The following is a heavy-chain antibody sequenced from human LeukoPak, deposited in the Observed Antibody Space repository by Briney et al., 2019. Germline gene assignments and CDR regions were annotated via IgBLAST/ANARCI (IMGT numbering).Heavy chain of an antibody. J-gene: IGHJ6*04. CDR1: GGSFSGYY. CDR2: INHSGST. D-gene: IGHD3-10*01. V-gene: IGHV4-34*01. CDR3: ARGAHVLLWFGEPHGMDV. Sequence: PSETLSLTCAVYGGSFSGYYWSWIRQPPGKGLEWIGEINHSGSTNYNPSLKSRVTISVDTSKNQFSLKLSSVTAADTAVYYCARGAHVLLWFGEPHGMDVWGKGTTVTVSS.